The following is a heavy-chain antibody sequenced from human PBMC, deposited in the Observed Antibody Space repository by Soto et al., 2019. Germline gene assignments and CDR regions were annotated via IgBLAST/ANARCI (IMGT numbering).Heavy chain of an antibody. CDR3: ARVPWWELLFGWFDP. D-gene: IGHD1-26*01. CDR2: INHSGST. Sequence: SETLSLTCAVYGGSFSGYYWSWIRQPPGKGLEWIGEINHSGSTNYNPSLKSRVTISVGTSKNQFSLKLSSVTAADTAVYYCARVPWWELLFGWFDPWGQGTLVTVSS. CDR1: GGSFSGYY. V-gene: IGHV4-34*01. J-gene: IGHJ5*02.